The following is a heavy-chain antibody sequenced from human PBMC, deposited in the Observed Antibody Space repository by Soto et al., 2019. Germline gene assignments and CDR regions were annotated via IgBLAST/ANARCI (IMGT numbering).Heavy chain of an antibody. Sequence: EVRLVESGGGLVQPGRSLRLSCAASGFTFDDYAMHWVRQAPGKGLEWVSGISWNSGSIGYADSVKGRFTISRDNAKNSLYLQMNSLRAEDTALYYCAKGGQLLSEGGGYWGQGTLVTVSS. CDR1: GFTFDDYA. J-gene: IGHJ4*02. D-gene: IGHD2-2*01. CDR3: AKGGQLLSEGGGY. V-gene: IGHV3-9*01. CDR2: ISWNSGSI.